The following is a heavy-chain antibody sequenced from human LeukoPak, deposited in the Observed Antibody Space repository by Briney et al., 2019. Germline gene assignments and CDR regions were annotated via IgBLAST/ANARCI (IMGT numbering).Heavy chain of an antibody. D-gene: IGHD3/OR15-3a*01. CDR2: IEHDGSEK. J-gene: IGHJ4*02. CDR3: ARSFSWTFDY. CDR1: GFIFSNYW. Sequence: GGSLRLSCAASGFIFSNYWMSWVRQAPGKGLEWVANIEHDGSEKYYVDSVKGRFTISRDNAKNSLYLQMNSLRAEDTAVYYCARSFSWTFDYWGQGTLVTVSS. V-gene: IGHV3-7*01.